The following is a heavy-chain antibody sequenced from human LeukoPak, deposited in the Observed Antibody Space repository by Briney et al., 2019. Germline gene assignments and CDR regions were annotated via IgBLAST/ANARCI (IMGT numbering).Heavy chain of an antibody. CDR1: KFTFSHYG. Sequence: GGSLRLSCAASKFTFSHYGMHRVRQAPGKGLQWVAVIWSDGTNQYYADSVKGRFTISRDNSNKMVYLQMNSLRADDTGVYYCAKDAQRGFDYSNSLEYWGQGALVIVSS. CDR3: AKDAQRGFDYSNSLEY. V-gene: IGHV3-33*06. J-gene: IGHJ4*02. CDR2: IWSDGTNQ. D-gene: IGHD4-11*01.